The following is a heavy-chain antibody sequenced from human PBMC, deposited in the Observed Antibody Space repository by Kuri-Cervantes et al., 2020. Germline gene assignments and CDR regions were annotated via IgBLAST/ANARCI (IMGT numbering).Heavy chain of an antibody. D-gene: IGHD2-2*01. J-gene: IGHJ4*02. CDR2: FDPEDGET. Sequence: ASVKVSCKVSGYTLTELSMHWVRQAPGKGLEWMGGFDPEDGETISAQKFQGRVTMTEDTSTDTAYMELRSLRSDDTAVYYCARNIVVVPAAEFDYWGQGILVTVSS. CDR1: GYTLTELS. V-gene: IGHV1-24*01. CDR3: ARNIVVVPAAEFDY.